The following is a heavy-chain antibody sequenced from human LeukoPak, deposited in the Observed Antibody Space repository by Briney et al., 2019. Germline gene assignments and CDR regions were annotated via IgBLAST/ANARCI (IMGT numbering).Heavy chain of an antibody. CDR1: GFTFTDYW. Sequence: GGSLRLSCAVSGFTFTDYWMNWVRQAPGKGLEWVASIRQDGSEKTYVDSVKGRFTISRDNTKNSLSLQVNSLRVEDTAVYYCARDGTAAGLYFDLWGQGILVTVSS. D-gene: IGHD6-13*01. CDR2: IRQDGSEK. V-gene: IGHV3-7*01. J-gene: IGHJ4*01. CDR3: ARDGTAAGLYFDL.